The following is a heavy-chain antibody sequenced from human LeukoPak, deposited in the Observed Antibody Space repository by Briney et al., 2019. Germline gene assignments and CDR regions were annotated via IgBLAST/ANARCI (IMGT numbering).Heavy chain of an antibody. CDR2: ISAYNGNT. J-gene: IGHJ6*02. CDR3: ARQVRQQLVRDYYGMDA. V-gene: IGHV1-18*01. CDR1: GYTFTSYG. Sequence: ASVKVSCKASGYTFTSYGISWVRQTPGQGLEWMGWISAYNGNTNYAQKLQGRVTMTTDTSTSTAYMELRSLRSDDTAVYYCARQVRQQLVRDYYGMDAWGQGATVTVSS. D-gene: IGHD6-13*01.